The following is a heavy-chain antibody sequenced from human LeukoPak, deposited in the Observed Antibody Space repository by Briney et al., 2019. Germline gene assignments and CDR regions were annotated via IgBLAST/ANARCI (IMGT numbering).Heavy chain of an antibody. D-gene: IGHD1-1*01. J-gene: IGHJ6*03. CDR1: GYTFTSYY. CDR2: INPSGGST. Sequence: GASVKISCKASGYTFTSYYMHWVRQAPGQGLEWMGIINPSGGSTSYAQKFQGRVTMTRDTSTSTVYMELSSLRSEDTAVYYCARGNGRTGTPPGYMDVWGKGTTVTVSS. CDR3: ARGNGRTGTPPGYMDV. V-gene: IGHV1-46*01.